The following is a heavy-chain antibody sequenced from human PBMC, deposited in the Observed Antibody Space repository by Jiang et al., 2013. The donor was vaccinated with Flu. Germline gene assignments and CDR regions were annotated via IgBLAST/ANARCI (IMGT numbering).Heavy chain of an antibody. D-gene: IGHD2-21*01. CDR3: AREIVYCGGDCYYYFDY. Sequence: PGLVKPSETLSLTCTVSGGSISSYYWSWIRQPPGKGLEWIGYIYNSGNTNYNPSLKSRVTISVDTSKNQFSLKLSSVTAADTAVYYCAREIVYCGGDCYYYFDYWG. V-gene: IGHV4-59*01. CDR2: IYNSGNT. J-gene: IGHJ4*01. CDR1: GGSISSYY.